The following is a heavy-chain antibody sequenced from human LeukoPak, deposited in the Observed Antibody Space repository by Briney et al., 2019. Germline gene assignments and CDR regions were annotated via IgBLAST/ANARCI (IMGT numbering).Heavy chain of an antibody. V-gene: IGHV3-23*01. CDR2: ISDSGGNT. J-gene: IGHJ4*02. Sequence: GGSLRLSCAASGFTFAYYAMSWVRQAPGRGLEWVSVISDSGGNTSYADSGKGRFTIPRDNSKNTVYLHMSSLRAEDTAVYYCAKTDCTSSSCFTIDSWGQGTLVTVSS. CDR3: AKTDCTSSSCFTIDS. CDR1: GFTFAYYA. D-gene: IGHD2-2*02.